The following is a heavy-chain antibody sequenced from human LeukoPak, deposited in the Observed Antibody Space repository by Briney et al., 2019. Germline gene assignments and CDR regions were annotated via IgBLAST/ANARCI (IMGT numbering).Heavy chain of an antibody. V-gene: IGHV4-59*01. CDR1: GGSMSGSY. CDR3: ARVFSWFGELSDALDI. Sequence: SETLSLTCTVSGGSMSGSYWSWIRQPPGKGLEWIGYIFYSGRSDYNPSLKSRATISVDTSKQQFSLRLSSVTAADTAMYYCARVFSWFGELSDALDIWGQGTMVTVSP. J-gene: IGHJ3*02. D-gene: IGHD3-10*01. CDR2: IFYSGRS.